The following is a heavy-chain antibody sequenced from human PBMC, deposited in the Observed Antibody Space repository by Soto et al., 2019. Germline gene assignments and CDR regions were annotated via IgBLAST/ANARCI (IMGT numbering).Heavy chain of an antibody. CDR2: IGWDDDK. V-gene: IGHV2-70*01. Sequence: VSGPTLVNPTQTLTLTCTFSGFSLSTSGMCVSWIRRPLGKALEWRALIGWDDDKCYSTSLKTRLTISKDPAKNQMVLTMTNMEPLATATYYCSRVTTVTGVGYYYGMDVWGQGTTVTVSS. CDR3: SRVTTVTGVGYYYGMDV. CDR1: GFSLSTSGMC. D-gene: IGHD4-4*01. J-gene: IGHJ6*02.